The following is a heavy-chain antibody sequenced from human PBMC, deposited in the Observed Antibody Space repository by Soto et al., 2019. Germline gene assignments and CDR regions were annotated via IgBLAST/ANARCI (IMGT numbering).Heavy chain of an antibody. J-gene: IGHJ6*02. V-gene: IGHV1-69*13. CDR2: IIPIFGTA. Sequence: AASVKVSCKASGGTFSSYAISWVRQAPGQGLEWMGGIIPIFGTANYAQKFQGRVTITADESTSTAYMELSSLRSEDMAVYYCARAITPGFGVDSYYYYYYGMDVWGQGTTVTVSS. D-gene: IGHD3-10*01. CDR3: ARAITPGFGVDSYYYYYYGMDV. CDR1: GGTFSSYA.